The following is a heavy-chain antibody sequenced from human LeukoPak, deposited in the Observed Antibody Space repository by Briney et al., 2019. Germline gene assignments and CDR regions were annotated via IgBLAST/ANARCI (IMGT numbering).Heavy chain of an antibody. V-gene: IGHV5-51*01. J-gene: IGHJ4*02. CDR1: GYSFTSYW. CDR3: ARPPPYYYSSGKFYFDY. D-gene: IGHD3-10*01. Sequence: GESRKISCKGSGYSFTSYWIAWVRQMPGKGLEWVGIIYPDDSDTRYSPSFHSQGALSADKSISTAYLQWSSLKASDTAIYYCARPPPYYYSSGKFYFDYWGQGTLVTVSS. CDR2: IYPDDSDT.